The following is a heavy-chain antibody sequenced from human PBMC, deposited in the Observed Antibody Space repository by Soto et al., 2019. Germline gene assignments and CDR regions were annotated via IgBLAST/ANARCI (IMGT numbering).Heavy chain of an antibody. Sequence: QITLKESGPTLVKPTQTLTLTCTFSGFSLSTSGVGVGWIRQPPGKALEWLALIYWDDDKRYSPSLKSRLTITKDTSKNQVDLTMTNMDPVDTATYYCAHRLGIAAAGTGSWFDPWGQGTLVTVSS. J-gene: IGHJ5*02. CDR1: GFSLSTSGVG. D-gene: IGHD6-13*01. CDR3: AHRLGIAAAGTGSWFDP. CDR2: IYWDDDK. V-gene: IGHV2-5*02.